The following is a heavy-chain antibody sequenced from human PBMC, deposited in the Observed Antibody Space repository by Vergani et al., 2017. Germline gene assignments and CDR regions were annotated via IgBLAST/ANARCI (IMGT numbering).Heavy chain of an antibody. CDR1: GFTFSSYA. D-gene: IGHD6-13*01. V-gene: IGHV3-23*01. CDR2: ISGSGGST. J-gene: IGHJ5*02. CDR3: AKDRGGKEKGRAAAGSWFDP. Sequence: EVQLLESGGGLVQPGGSLRLSCAASGFTFSSYAMSWVRQAPGKGLEWVSGISGSGGSTYYADSVKGRFTISRDNSKNTLYLQMNSLRAEDTAVYYCAKDRGGKEKGRAAAGSWFDPWGQGTLVTVSS.